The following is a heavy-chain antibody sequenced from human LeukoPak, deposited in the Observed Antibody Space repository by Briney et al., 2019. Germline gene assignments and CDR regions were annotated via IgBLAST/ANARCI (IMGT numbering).Heavy chain of an antibody. J-gene: IGHJ4*02. D-gene: IGHD4-17*01. CDR2: TYYSGST. CDR1: GGSISSYY. CDR3: ARALGDYGGYYFDY. Sequence: TASENLSLTCTVSGGSISSYYWSWIRQPPGKGLEWIGYTYYSGSTNYNPSLKSRVTISVDTSKNQFSLKLSSVTAADTAVYYCARALGDYGGYYFDYWGQGTLVTVSS. V-gene: IGHV4-59*01.